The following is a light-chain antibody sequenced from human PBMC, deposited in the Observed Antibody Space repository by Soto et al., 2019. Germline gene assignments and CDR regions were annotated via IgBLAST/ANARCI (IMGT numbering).Light chain of an antibody. CDR2: DAS. CDR3: QQRSHWIT. CDR1: QSVSSY. V-gene: IGKV3-11*01. J-gene: IGKJ3*01. Sequence: EIVLTQSPATLSLSPGERATLSCRASQSVSSYLAWYQQKPGQAPRLLIYDASNRATGIPARFSGSGSGTNFPLTISSLEPADFAVYYCQQRSHWITFGPGTKVDIK.